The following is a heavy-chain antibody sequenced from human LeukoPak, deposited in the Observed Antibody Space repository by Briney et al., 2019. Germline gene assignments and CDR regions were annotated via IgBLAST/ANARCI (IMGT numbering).Heavy chain of an antibody. D-gene: IGHD1-26*01. J-gene: IGHJ4*02. V-gene: IGHV3-23*01. CDR1: GFTFSSYG. CDR3: AKDLYSGSSRVIDY. Sequence: GGSLRLSCAASGFTFSSYGMSWVRQAPGKGLEWVSAISGSGGSTYYADSVKGRLTISRDNSKNTLYLQMNSLRAEGTAVYYCAKDLYSGSSRVIDYWGQGTLVTVSS. CDR2: ISGSGGST.